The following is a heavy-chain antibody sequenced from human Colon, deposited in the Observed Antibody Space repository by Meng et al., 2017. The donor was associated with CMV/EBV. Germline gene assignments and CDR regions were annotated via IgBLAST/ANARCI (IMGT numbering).Heavy chain of an antibody. CDR2: IGGGGVNA. Sequence: GESLKISCSASGFNFNNYDMSWVRQAPGKGLEWVASIGGGGVNAYYTEAVKGRFTISRDNSRNTLYLEVSRLRADDTAVYYCARDYRQGSTKYYYGMDVWGQGTTVTVSS. CDR1: GFNFNNYD. CDR3: ARDYRQGSTKYYYGMDV. D-gene: IGHD4-11*01. V-gene: IGHV3-23*01. J-gene: IGHJ6*02.